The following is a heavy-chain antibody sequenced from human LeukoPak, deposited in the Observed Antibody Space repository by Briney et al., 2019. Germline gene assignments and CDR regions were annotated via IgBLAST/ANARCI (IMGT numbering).Heavy chain of an antibody. CDR2: ISAYNGNT. CDR1: GYTFTNYG. CDR3: ARSDLMITFGGVIALDY. D-gene: IGHD3-16*02. J-gene: IGHJ4*02. Sequence: ASVKVSCKASGYTFTNYGISWARQAPGQGLEWMGWISAYNGNTNYAQKLQGRVTMTTDTSTSTAYVELRSLRSDDTAVYYCARSDLMITFGGVIALDYWGQGTLVTVSS. V-gene: IGHV1-18*01.